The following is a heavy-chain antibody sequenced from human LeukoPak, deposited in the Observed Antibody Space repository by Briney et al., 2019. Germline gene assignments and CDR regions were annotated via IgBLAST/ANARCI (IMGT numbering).Heavy chain of an antibody. J-gene: IGHJ4*02. Sequence: PSETLSLTCAVYGGSFSGYYWSWIRQPPGKGLEWIGEINHSGSTNYNPSLKSRVTISVDTSKNQFSLKLSSVTAADTAVYYCATPSDTAMATTFEFDYWGQGTLVTVSS. V-gene: IGHV4-34*01. CDR1: GGSFSGYY. D-gene: IGHD5-18*01. CDR2: INHSGST. CDR3: ATPSDTAMATTFEFDY.